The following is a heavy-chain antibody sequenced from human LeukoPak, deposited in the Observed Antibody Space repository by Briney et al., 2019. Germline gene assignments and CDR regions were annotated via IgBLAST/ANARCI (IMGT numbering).Heavy chain of an antibody. D-gene: IGHD5-24*01. J-gene: IGHJ4*02. V-gene: IGHV4-59*08. CDR2: IYYSGST. CDR1: GGSVSSYY. CDR3: ARGAGAGYNLQPFDY. Sequence: SETLSLTCTVSGGSVSSYYWSWIRQPPGKGLEWIGYIYYSGSTKYNPSLKSRVSISVDTSKNQFSLKLSSVTAADTAVYYCARGAGAGYNLQPFDYWGQGTLVTVSS.